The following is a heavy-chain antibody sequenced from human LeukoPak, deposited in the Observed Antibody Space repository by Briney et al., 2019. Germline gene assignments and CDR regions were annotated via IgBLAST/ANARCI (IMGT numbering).Heavy chain of an antibody. Sequence: GGSLRLSCAASGFTFSSYEMNWVRQAPGKGLEWVSYISSSGSTIYYADSVKGRFTISRDNDKNSLYLQMNSLRAEDTAVYYCARDLGTSSSSSFWGQGTMVTVSS. CDR2: ISSSGSTI. V-gene: IGHV3-48*03. D-gene: IGHD6-13*01. J-gene: IGHJ3*01. CDR3: ARDLGTSSSSSF. CDR1: GFTFSSYE.